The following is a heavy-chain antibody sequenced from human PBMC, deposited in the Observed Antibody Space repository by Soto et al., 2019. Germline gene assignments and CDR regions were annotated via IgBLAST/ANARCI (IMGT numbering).Heavy chain of an antibody. CDR1: GGSMSNNNYY. V-gene: IGHV4-39*01. J-gene: IGHJ6*02. CDR3: ARHGPGTGVGSMDV. CDR2: VHHRGST. D-gene: IGHD3-10*01. Sequence: SXTLSLTCTVSGGSMSNNNYYWCWVRQPPGKGLEWIGNVHHRGSTYYNPSLRSRVTLSVDTSNNQFSLRLSSVTAADTAVFYCARHGPGTGVGSMDVWGQGTTVTVSS.